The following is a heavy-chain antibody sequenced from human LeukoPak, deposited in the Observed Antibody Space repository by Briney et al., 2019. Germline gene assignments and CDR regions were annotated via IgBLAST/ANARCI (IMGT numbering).Heavy chain of an antibody. Sequence: GGSLRLSCAASGFTFGNSWVHWVRQAPGKGLVWVSLINADGSTATYADSVKGRFTISRDNAKNSLYQQMNSLRAEDTAVYYCARGDYFDSSGYFIDAFDIWGQGTKVTVSS. V-gene: IGHV3-74*01. CDR3: ARGDYFDSSGYFIDAFDI. D-gene: IGHD3-22*01. J-gene: IGHJ3*02. CDR2: INADGSTA. CDR1: GFTFGNSW.